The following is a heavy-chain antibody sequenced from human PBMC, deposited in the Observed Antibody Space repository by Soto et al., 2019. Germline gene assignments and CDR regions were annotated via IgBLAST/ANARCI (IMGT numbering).Heavy chain of an antibody. J-gene: IGHJ6*02. CDR2: ISYDGSNK. V-gene: IGHV3-30-3*01. CDR1: GFTFSSYA. Sequence: GGSLRLSCAASGFTFSSYAMHWVRQAPGKGLEWVAVISYDGSNKYYADSVKGRFTISRDNSKNTLYLQMNSLRAEDTAVYYCAREAADDILTGYYYYYYGMDVWGQGTTVTVSS. D-gene: IGHD3-9*01. CDR3: AREAADDILTGYYYYYYGMDV.